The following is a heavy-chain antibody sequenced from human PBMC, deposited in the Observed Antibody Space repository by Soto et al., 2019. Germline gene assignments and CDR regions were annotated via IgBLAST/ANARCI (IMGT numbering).Heavy chain of an antibody. CDR2: ICYSGSGST. D-gene: IGHD3-16*02. J-gene: IGHJ6*02. CDR1: GGSISSGGYY. V-gene: IGHV4-31*03. CDR3: ARDYPQGRRYYYSMNV. Sequence: SETLSLTCTVSGGSISSGGYYWSWIRQHPGKGLEWIGYICYSGSGSTHYNPSLKSRVTISGDTSKNQFSLKLDSVTAADTAVYYCARDYPQGRRYYYSMNVWGQGTTVTVSS.